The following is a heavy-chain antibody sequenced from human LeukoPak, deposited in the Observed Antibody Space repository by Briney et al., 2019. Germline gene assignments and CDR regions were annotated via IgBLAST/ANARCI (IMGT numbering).Heavy chain of an antibody. V-gene: IGHV4-59*01. CDR3: ASRRDGYNYLSWYFDL. CDR2: IYYSGST. Sequence: PSETLSLTCTVSGGSISSYYWSWIRQPPGKGLEWIGYIYYSGSTNYNPSLKSRVTISVDTSKNQFSLKLSSVTAADTAVYYCASRRDGYNYLSWYFDLWGRGTLVTVSS. D-gene: IGHD5-24*01. CDR1: GGSISSYY. J-gene: IGHJ2*01.